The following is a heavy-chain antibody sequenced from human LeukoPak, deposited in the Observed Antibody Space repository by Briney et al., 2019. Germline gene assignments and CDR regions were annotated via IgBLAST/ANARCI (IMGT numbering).Heavy chain of an antibody. J-gene: IGHJ4*02. Sequence: SETLSLTCTVSGGSISSYYWNWIRQPAGKGLEWIGHIYSSGSTNYSPSLKSRVTMSVDTSKNQLSLMLTSVTAADSAVYYCARAKSYSNSWFDYWGQGTLLTVSS. V-gene: IGHV4-4*07. CDR1: GGSISSYY. CDR3: ARAKSYSNSWFDY. D-gene: IGHD6-13*01. CDR2: IYSSGST.